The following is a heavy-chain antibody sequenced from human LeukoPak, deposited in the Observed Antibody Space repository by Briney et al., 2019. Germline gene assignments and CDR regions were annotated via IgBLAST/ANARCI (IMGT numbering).Heavy chain of an antibody. CDR2: IYYSGNT. CDR1: GVSIGSYS. D-gene: IGHD3-16*01. V-gene: IGHV4-59*01. CDR3: ARNLVPHEWYFDL. J-gene: IGHJ2*01. Sequence: PSETLSLTCSVSGVSIGSYSWSWIRQPPGKGLEWIGYIYYSGNTNYNPSLKSRVTMTVDTSKNQFSLRLSSMTAADTAVYYCARNLVPHEWYFDLWGRGTLVTGSS.